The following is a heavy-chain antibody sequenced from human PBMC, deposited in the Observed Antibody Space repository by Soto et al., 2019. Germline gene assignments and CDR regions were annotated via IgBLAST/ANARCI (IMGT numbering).Heavy chain of an antibody. CDR2: IIPIFGTA. J-gene: IGHJ4*02. Sequence: ASVKVSCKASGGTFSSYAISWVRQAPGQGLEWMGGIIPIFGTANYAQKFQGRVTITADESTSTAYMELSSLRSEDTAVYYCARRDPTVTTPAFEYWGQGXLVTVYS. CDR1: GGTFSSYA. CDR3: ARRDPTVTTPAFEY. V-gene: IGHV1-69*13. D-gene: IGHD4-17*01.